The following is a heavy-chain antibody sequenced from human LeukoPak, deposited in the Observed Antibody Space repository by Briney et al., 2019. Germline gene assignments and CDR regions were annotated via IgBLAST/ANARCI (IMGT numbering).Heavy chain of an antibody. Sequence: SETLSLTCTVSGASLSSYYWSWIREPPGKGLELIGYIYYSGSADYNPSLKSRVTISVYTSKNQFSLRLSSVTAADTAVYYCAKQGGAVAGRAVDYWGQGALVSVSS. CDR1: GASLSSYY. J-gene: IGHJ4*02. CDR2: IYYSGSA. CDR3: AKQGGAVAGRAVDY. D-gene: IGHD6-19*01. V-gene: IGHV4-59*08.